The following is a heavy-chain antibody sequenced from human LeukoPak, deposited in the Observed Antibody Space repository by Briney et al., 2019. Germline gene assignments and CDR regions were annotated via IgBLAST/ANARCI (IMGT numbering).Heavy chain of an antibody. V-gene: IGHV3-7*01. CDR2: IKQDGSEK. J-gene: IGHJ4*02. D-gene: IGHD3-22*01. Sequence: GGSLRLSCAASGFTFSSYWMSWVRQAPGKRLEWVANIKQDGSEKYYVDSVKGRFTISRDNAKNSLYLQMNSLRAEDTAVYYCARDNPYYYDSSGYLLFDYWGQGTLVTVSS. CDR3: ARDNPYYYDSSGYLLFDY. CDR1: GFTFSSYW.